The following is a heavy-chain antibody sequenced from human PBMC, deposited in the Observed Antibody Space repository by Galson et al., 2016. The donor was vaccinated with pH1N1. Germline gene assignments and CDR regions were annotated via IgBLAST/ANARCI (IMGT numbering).Heavy chain of an antibody. V-gene: IGHV3-20*04. CDR2: STWNGGSK. J-gene: IGHJ4*02. CDR3: VRKNFGDSFDS. Sequence: LRLSCAASGFIFNDYGMDWVRQPPGKGLEWVSGSTWNGGSKGYADSVKGRFTISSDNRKKSLYLEMNSLRVEDTAFYYCVRKNFGDSFDSWGQGTLVTVSS. CDR1: GFIFNDYG. D-gene: IGHD4/OR15-4a*01.